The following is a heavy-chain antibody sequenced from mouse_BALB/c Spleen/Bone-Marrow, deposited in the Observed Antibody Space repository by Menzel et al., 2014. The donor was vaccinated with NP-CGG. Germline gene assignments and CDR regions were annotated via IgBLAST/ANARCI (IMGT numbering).Heavy chain of an antibody. CDR3: ASGFAY. Sequence: EVQLEESGGDLVQPGGSMKLSCVASGFTFSNYWMNWVRQSQEKGLEWVAEIRLKSINYATHYAESVKGRFNTSRDDSKSIVYLQTNNLRAEDTGIYYCASGFAYWGQGTLVTVSS. V-gene: IGHV6-6*02. J-gene: IGHJ3*01. CDR2: IRLKSINYAT. CDR1: GFTFSNYW.